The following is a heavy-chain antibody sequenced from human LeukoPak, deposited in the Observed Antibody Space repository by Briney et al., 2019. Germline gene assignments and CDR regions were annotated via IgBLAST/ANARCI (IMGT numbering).Heavy chain of an antibody. CDR1: GGSFSGYY. V-gene: IGHV4-34*01. D-gene: IGHD1-26*01. CDR2: INHSGST. J-gene: IGHJ4*02. Sequence: SETLSLTCAVYGGSFSGYYWSWIRQPPGKGLEWIGEINHSGSTNYNPSLKSRVTISVDTSKNQFSLKLSSVTAADTAVYYCARGSRVGAIVGATKRHQFDYWGQGPLVTVSS. CDR3: ARGSRVGAIVGATKRHQFDY.